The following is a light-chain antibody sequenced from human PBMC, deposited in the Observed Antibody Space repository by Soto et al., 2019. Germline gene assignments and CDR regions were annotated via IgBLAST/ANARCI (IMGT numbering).Light chain of an antibody. CDR2: DVS. J-gene: IGKJ4*01. CDR3: QQYDNLLLT. CDR1: HDISNY. V-gene: IGKV1-33*01. Sequence: DIQMTQSPSSLSASLGDSVTITCQASHDISNYLNWYQHKPGKAPKLLIYDVSNLEAGVPSRFSGSGSGTDFVFTISNLQPEDIATYYCQQYDNLLLTFGGWTKVEIK.